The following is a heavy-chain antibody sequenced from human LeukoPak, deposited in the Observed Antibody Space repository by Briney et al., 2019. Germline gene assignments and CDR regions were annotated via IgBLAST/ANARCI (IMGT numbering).Heavy chain of an antibody. D-gene: IGHD3-3*01. J-gene: IGHJ6*03. Sequence: TSETLSLTCTVSGGSISSYYWSWIRQPPGKGLEWIGYIYYSGSTNYNPSLKSRVTISVDTSKNQFSLKLSSVTAADTAVYYCARWASDDFWSGPAYYYYMDVWGKGTTVTVSS. CDR1: GGSISSYY. CDR3: ARWASDDFWSGPAYYYYMDV. V-gene: IGHV4-59*01. CDR2: IYYSGST.